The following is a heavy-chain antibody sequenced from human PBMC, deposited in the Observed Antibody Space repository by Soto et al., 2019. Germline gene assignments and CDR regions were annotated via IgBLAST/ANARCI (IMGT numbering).Heavy chain of an antibody. D-gene: IGHD5-12*01. V-gene: IGHV1-18*01. Sequence: QIQLVQSGAEVKKPGASVKVSCKAAGYTFSNYAIKWVRQAPGQGLEWMGWISAHNGNTNYAEKFQVRVAMTTDTSIDTHHMELRSLKSDDTAGYYCGRDLSGGDDLDYVDYRGEGTVVTVSS. CDR1: GYTFSNYA. CDR2: ISAHNGNT. CDR3: GRDLSGGDDLDYVDY. J-gene: IGHJ4*02.